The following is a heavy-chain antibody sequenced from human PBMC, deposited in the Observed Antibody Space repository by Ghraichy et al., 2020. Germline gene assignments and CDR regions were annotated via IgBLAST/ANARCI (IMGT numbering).Heavy chain of an antibody. Sequence: TLSLTCTVSGGSISSYYWNWIRQPPGRGLEWIGYIYYNGNTNYNPSLKSRVTISKDTSNNQFSLRLSSVTAADTAVYYCARGLNSGHYYYYYYMDVWGKGTPVTVSS. CDR2: IYYNGNT. V-gene: IGHV4-59*01. CDR3: ARGLNSGHYYYYYYMDV. D-gene: IGHD1-26*01. J-gene: IGHJ6*03. CDR1: GGSISSYY.